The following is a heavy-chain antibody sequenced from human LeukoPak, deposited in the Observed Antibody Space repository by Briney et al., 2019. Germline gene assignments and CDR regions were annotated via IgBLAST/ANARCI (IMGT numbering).Heavy chain of an antibody. CDR1: GFTFSTHA. J-gene: IGHJ4*02. D-gene: IGHD1-26*01. Sequence: GGSLRLSCEASGFTFSTHAMNWIRQTPGKGLEWLSVISGDVQTTTYASSVKGRFTISRDNAKNSMYLQMNSLRAEDTAVYYCAGDRIKSGSYYFDYWGQGTLVTVSS. V-gene: IGHV3-23*01. CDR3: AGDRIKSGSYYFDY. CDR2: ISGDVQTT.